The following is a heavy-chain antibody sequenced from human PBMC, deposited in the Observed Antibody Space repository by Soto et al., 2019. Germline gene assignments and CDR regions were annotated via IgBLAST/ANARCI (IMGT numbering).Heavy chain of an antibody. CDR3: TRSKPAAIPYNWFDP. D-gene: IGHD2-2*01. CDR1: GFTFGDYT. CDR2: IRSKAYGGTT. V-gene: IGHV3-49*03. J-gene: IGHJ5*02. Sequence: GGSLRLSCTTSGFTFGDYTMSWFRQAPGKGLEWVGFIRSKAYGGTTEYAASVKGRFTISRDDSKSFAYLQMNSLKTEDTAVYYCTRSKPAAIPYNWFDPWGQGTLVTVSS.